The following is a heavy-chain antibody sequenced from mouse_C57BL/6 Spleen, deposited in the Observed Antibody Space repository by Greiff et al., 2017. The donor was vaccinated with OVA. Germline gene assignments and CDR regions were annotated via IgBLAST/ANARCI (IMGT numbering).Heavy chain of an antibody. CDR2: FYPGSGSI. CDR3: ARHEGYYYGSSEYYFDY. V-gene: IGHV1-62-2*01. J-gene: IGHJ2*01. Sequence: QVQLKQSGAELVKPGASVKLSCKASGYTFTEYTIHWVKQRSGQGLEWIGWFYPGSGSIKYNEKFKDKATLTADKSSSTVYMELSRLTSEDSAVYFCARHEGYYYGSSEYYFDYWGQGTTLTVSS. D-gene: IGHD1-1*01. CDR1: GYTFTEYT.